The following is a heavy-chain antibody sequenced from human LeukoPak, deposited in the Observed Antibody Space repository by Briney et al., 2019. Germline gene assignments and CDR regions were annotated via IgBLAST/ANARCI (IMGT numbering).Heavy chain of an antibody. J-gene: IGHJ6*02. CDR3: ARHSPLYYYSLDV. V-gene: IGHV4-39*01. CDR2: MYYSGST. Sequence: SETLPLTCNVSGGSISSSSDYWGWIRQPPGKGLEWIGSMYYSGSTYYNPSLKSRVTISADTSKNQFSLKVTSVTAADTAVYYCARHSPLYYYSLDVWGQGTTVTVSS. CDR1: GGSISSSSDY.